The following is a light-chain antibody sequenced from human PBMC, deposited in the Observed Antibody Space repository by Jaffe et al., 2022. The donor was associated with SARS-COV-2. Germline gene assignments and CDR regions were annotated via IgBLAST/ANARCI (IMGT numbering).Light chain of an antibody. J-gene: IGLJ2*01. CDR1: SLRSYY. CDR2: GKN. CDR3: NSRDSSGNHLV. Sequence: SSELTQDPAVSVALGQTVRITCQGDSLRSYYETWYQQKPGQAPVLVMYGKNDRPSGIPDRFSASSSGNTASLTITGAQAEDEADYYCNSRDSSGNHLVFGGGTKLTVL. V-gene: IGLV3-19*01.